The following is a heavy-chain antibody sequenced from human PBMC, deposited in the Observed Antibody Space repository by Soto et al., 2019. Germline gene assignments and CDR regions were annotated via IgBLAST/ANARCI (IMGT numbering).Heavy chain of an antibody. Sequence: GGSLRLSCAASGFTFSNAWMSWVRQAPGKGLEWVGRIKSKTDGGTTDYAAPVKGRFTISRDDSKNTLYLQMNSLKTEDTAVYYCTTPYCSSTSCYVSSSWYYFDYWGQGTLVTVSS. CDR2: IKSKTDGGTT. CDR1: GFTFSNAW. CDR3: TTPYCSSTSCYVSSSWYYFDY. V-gene: IGHV3-15*01. J-gene: IGHJ4*02. D-gene: IGHD2-2*01.